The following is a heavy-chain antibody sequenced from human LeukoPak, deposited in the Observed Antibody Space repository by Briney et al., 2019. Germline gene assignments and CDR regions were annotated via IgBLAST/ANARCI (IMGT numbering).Heavy chain of an antibody. Sequence: SETLSLTCTVSGGSISYYYWSWIRQSPGKGLEWIGYIYYSGTTNYNPSLKSRVTISVDTSKNQFSLQLRSVTAADTAAYYCAREDPQTTVPEGMDVWGQGTTVTVSS. J-gene: IGHJ6*02. CDR3: AREDPQTTVPEGMDV. CDR2: IYYSGTT. V-gene: IGHV4-59*01. D-gene: IGHD4-17*01. CDR1: GGSISYYY.